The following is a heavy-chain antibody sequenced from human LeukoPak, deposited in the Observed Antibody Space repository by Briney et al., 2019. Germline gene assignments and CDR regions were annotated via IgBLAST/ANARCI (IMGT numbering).Heavy chain of an antibody. J-gene: IGHJ4*02. CDR1: GFTFSSYA. D-gene: IGHD6-13*01. V-gene: IGHV3-23*01. Sequence: GSLRLSCAASGFTFSSYAMSWVREAPGKGLEWVSAISGSGGSSYYADSVKGRFTISRDNSKSTLDLQMNSLRAEDTAVYYCAKEERAAAGRDFEYWGQGTLVTVSS. CDR3: AKEERAAAGRDFEY. CDR2: ISGSGGSS.